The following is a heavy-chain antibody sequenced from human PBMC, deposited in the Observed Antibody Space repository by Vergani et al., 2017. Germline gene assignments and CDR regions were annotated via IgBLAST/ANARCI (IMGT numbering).Heavy chain of an antibody. D-gene: IGHD3-9*01. CDR3: AGRGILAGVRYDRYFDL. CDR2: IIPIFGTA. CDR1: GGTFSSYA. Sequence: QVQLVQSGAEVKKPGSSVKVSCKASGGTFSSYAISWVRQAPGQGLEWMGGIIPIFGTANYAQKFQGRVTITADESTSTAYMELSSLSSEDTAVYYCAGRGILAGVRYDRYFDLWGRGTLVTVSS. V-gene: IGHV1-69*13. J-gene: IGHJ2*01.